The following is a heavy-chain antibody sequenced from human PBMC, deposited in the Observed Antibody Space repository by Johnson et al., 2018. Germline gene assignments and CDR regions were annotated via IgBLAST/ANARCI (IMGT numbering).Heavy chain of an antibody. CDR3: AKAPGYYYDSSCLDI. D-gene: IGHD3-22*01. Sequence: VQLVESGGGLVQPGGSLRLSCAASGFTVSSNYMSWVRQAPGKGLEWVSVIYSGGSTYSADSVKGRFPISRDNSKNTLYLQMKSLRAEDTAVYYCAKAPGYYYDSSCLDIWGQGTMGTVSS. CDR2: IYSGGST. J-gene: IGHJ3*02. CDR1: GFTVSSNY. V-gene: IGHV3-66*02.